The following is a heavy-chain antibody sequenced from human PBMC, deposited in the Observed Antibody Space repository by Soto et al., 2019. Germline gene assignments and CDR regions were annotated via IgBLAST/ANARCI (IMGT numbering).Heavy chain of an antibody. Sequence: PSETLSLTCVVSGGSLSSYYWSWIRQPPGKGLEWIGYIYYSGSTNYNPSLKSRVTISVDTSKNQFSLKLSSVTAADTAVYYCARTSYDSSGTAADPWGQGTLVTVS. CDR1: GGSLSSYY. V-gene: IGHV4-59*12. CDR3: ARTSYDSSGTAADP. J-gene: IGHJ5*02. D-gene: IGHD3-22*01. CDR2: IYYSGST.